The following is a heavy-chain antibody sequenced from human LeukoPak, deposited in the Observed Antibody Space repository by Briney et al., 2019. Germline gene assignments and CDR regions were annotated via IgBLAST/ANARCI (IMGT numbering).Heavy chain of an antibody. V-gene: IGHV3-21*01. Sequence: NPGGSLRLSCAASEFTFSSYSMNWVRQAPGKGLEWVSSISSSSEFIYYADSVKGRFTISRDNARNSLYLQMNSLRAEDTAVYYCARWLGAIAWPYYFDYWGQGTLVTVSS. CDR1: EFTFSSYS. J-gene: IGHJ4*02. D-gene: IGHD3-16*02. CDR3: ARWLGAIAWPYYFDY. CDR2: ISSSSEFI.